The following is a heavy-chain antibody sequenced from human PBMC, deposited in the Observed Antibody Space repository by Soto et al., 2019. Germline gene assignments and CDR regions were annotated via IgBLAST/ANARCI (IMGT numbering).Heavy chain of an antibody. J-gene: IGHJ5*02. CDR2: IIPIFGTA. D-gene: IGHD3-3*01. V-gene: IGHV1-69*01. Sequence: QVQLVQSGAEVKKPGSSVKVSCKASGGSFSSYAISWVRQAPGQGLEWMGGIIPIFGTANYAQKFQGRVTITAEESTSTAYMGLSSLRSEDTAVYYCARVGYYDFREGRFDPWGQGTLVTVSS. CDR3: ARVGYYDFREGRFDP. CDR1: GGSFSSYA.